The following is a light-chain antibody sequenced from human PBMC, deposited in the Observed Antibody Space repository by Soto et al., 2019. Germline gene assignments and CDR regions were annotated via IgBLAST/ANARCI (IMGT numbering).Light chain of an antibody. V-gene: IGLV1-40*01. J-gene: IGLJ3*02. CDR3: QSYDSSLSAWV. CDR1: SSNIGAGYD. Sequence: QSVLTQPPSVSGAPGQRVTISCTGSSSNIGAGYDVHWYQQLPGTAPRLLIFGNNNRPSGVPDRFSGSKSGTSASLAITGLQAGDEADYYCQSYDSSLSAWVFGGGTKLPVL. CDR2: GNN.